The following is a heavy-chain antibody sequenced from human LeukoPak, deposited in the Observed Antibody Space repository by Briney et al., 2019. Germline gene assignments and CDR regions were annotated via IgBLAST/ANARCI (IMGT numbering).Heavy chain of an antibody. Sequence: SETLSLTCTVSGGSLSSSSYYWGWVRQPPGKGLEWIGNIYYSGSTYSNPSLKSRPTISLDTSQRQFSLRLSSVTAADTALYYCTRGSYDVLTGYSTLGEYWGQGTLVTVSS. D-gene: IGHD3-9*01. V-gene: IGHV4-39*01. CDR2: IYYSGST. CDR1: GGSLSSSSYY. J-gene: IGHJ4*02. CDR3: TRGSYDVLTGYSTLGEY.